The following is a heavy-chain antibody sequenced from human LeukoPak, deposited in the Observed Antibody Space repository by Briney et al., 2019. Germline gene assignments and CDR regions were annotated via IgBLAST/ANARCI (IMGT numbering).Heavy chain of an antibody. CDR3: ARDLRTDGMDV. Sequence: PGGSLRLSCAASGFTFSSYSMNWVRQAPGKGLEWVSSISSSSSYIYYADSGKGRFTISRDNAKNSLYLQMNSLRAEDTAVYYCARDLRTDGMDVWGKGTTVTVSS. CDR1: GFTFSSYS. CDR2: ISSSSSYI. V-gene: IGHV3-21*01. J-gene: IGHJ6*04.